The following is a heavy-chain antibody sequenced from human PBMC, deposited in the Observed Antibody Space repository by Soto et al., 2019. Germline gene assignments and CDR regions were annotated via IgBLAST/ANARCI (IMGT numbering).Heavy chain of an antibody. D-gene: IGHD2-21*02. CDR1: GYTFTSYA. Sequence: VKVSCKASGYTFTSYAMHWVRQAPGQRLEWTGWINAGNGNTKYSQKFQGRVTITRDTSASTAYMELSSLRSEDTAVYYCARSIVVVTALDYWGQGTLVTVSS. CDR2: INAGNGNT. J-gene: IGHJ4*02. V-gene: IGHV1-3*01. CDR3: ARSIVVVTALDY.